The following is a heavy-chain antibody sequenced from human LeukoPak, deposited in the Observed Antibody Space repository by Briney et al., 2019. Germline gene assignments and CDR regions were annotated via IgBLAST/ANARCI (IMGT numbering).Heavy chain of an antibody. CDR2: ISSNGGST. CDR3: ARGDSSGYYLIDAFDI. Sequence: PGGSLRLSCAAPGFTFSSYAMHWVRQAPGKGLEYVSAISSNGGSTYYANSVKGRFTISRDNSKNTLYLQMGSLRAEDMAVYYCARGDSSGYYLIDAFDIWGQGTMVTVSS. J-gene: IGHJ3*02. CDR1: GFTFSSYA. D-gene: IGHD3-22*01. V-gene: IGHV3-64*01.